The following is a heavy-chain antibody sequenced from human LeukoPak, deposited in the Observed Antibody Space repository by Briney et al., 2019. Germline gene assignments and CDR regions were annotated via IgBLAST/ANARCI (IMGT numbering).Heavy chain of an antibody. D-gene: IGHD2-8*01. V-gene: IGHV4-34*01. CDR1: GGSLSGYY. CDR2: FNHSGST. CDR3: ARGPRFIVLMVYATALYDY. J-gene: IGHJ4*02. Sequence: PSETLSLTCAVYGGSLSGYYWSWIRQPPGKGLEWIGEFNHSGSTNYNPSLKSRVTISVDTSKNQFSLKLSSVTAADTAVYYCARGPRFIVLMVYATALYDYWGQGTLVTVSS.